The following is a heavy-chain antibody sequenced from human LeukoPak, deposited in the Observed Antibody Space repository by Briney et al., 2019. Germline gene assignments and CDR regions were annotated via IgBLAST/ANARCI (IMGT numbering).Heavy chain of an antibody. CDR1: GDSISTGGYY. D-gene: IGHD3-22*01. J-gene: IGHJ4*02. CDR3: ARVQTYFFDSRGLFYFDY. Sequence: SHTLSLPCSVCGDSISTGGYYWSWVRQHSGRGLEWVGNIYISGSTNYNPSLKRRVAISVDTSKNQFFLNLTSVTVADTAVYYCARVQTYFFDSRGLFYFDYWGQGTLVTVSS. CDR2: IYISGST. V-gene: IGHV4-31*03.